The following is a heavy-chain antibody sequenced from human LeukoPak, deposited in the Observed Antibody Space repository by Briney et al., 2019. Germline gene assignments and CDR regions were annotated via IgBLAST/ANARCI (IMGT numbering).Heavy chain of an antibody. D-gene: IGHD3-10*01. CDR2: ISSSGTTI. CDR3: ARPDGDYYYGSGSYFHY. CDR1: GFTFSSYE. J-gene: IGHJ4*02. Sequence: GGSLRLSCAASGFTFSSYEMNWVRQAPGKGLEWVSYISSSGTTIYYADSVKGRFTISRDNAKNSLYLQMNSLRAEDTAVYYCARPDGDYYYGSGSYFHYWGREPWSPSPQ. V-gene: IGHV3-48*03.